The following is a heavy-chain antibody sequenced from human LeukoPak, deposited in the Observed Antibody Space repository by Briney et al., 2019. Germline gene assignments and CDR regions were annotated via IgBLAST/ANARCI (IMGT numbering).Heavy chain of an antibody. CDR1: GGSFSGYY. Sequence: SETLSLTCAVYGGSFSGYYWSWIRQPPGKGLEWIGEINHSGSTNYNPSLKSRVTISVDTSKNQFSLKLSSVTAADTAVYYCVRPPRGQSGYIEYWGQGTLVTVSS. V-gene: IGHV4-34*01. J-gene: IGHJ4*02. D-gene: IGHD5-12*01. CDR2: INHSGST. CDR3: VRPPRGQSGYIEY.